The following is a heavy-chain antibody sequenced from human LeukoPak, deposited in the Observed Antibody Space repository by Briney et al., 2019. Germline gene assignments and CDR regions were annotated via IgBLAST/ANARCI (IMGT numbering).Heavy chain of an antibody. J-gene: IGHJ6*02. CDR1: GFTFSTSA. Sequence: GGSLRLSCVVSGFTFSTSAMNWARQAPGKGLEWVASINHNGNVNYYVDSVKGRFTISRDNAKNSLYLQMSNLRAEDTAVYFCARGGGLDVWGQGATVTVSS. V-gene: IGHV3-7*03. D-gene: IGHD3-16*01. CDR2: INHNGNVN. CDR3: ARGGGLDV.